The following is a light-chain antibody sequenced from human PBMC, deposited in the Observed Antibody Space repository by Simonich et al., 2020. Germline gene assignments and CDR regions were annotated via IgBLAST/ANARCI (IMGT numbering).Light chain of an antibody. J-gene: IGLJ3*02. CDR2: DVS. CDR1: SSDVGSYNL. V-gene: IGLV2-14*02. Sequence: QSALTQPASVSGSPGQSITISCTGTSSDVGSYNLVSWYQQHPGKAPKLMIYDVSTPPSGVSNRFSGSKSGNTASLTISGLQAEDEADYYCSSYTSSSTWVFGGGTKLTVL. CDR3: SSYTSSSTWV.